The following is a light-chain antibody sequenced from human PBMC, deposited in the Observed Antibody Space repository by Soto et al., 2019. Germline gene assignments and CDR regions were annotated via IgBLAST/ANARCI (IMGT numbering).Light chain of an antibody. CDR3: QQRSNWHPIT. Sequence: EIVLTQSPATLSLSPGERATLSCRASQGVSSYLAWYQQKPGQAPRLLIYDASNRATGIPARFSGSGPGTDFTLTISCLEPEDFAVYYCQQRSNWHPITFGQGTRLEIK. V-gene: IGKV3D-11*01. CDR2: DAS. CDR1: QGVSSY. J-gene: IGKJ5*01.